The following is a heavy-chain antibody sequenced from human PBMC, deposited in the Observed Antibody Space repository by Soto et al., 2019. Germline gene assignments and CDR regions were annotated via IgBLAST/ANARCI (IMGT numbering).Heavy chain of an antibody. D-gene: IGHD3-10*01. CDR3: ARGVNFYGLGSYGSEYWFDP. CDR2: SFHNGNT. V-gene: IGHV4-30-2*01. J-gene: IGHJ5*02. CDR1: GVSITSGGHP. Sequence: QLQLQESGSGLVKPSQTLSLTCTVSGVSITSGGHPWNWIRQPPGKGLEWIGYSFHNGNTFYNPSFASRVTISVDRSKNQFSLKLTSVTAADTAMYFCARGVNFYGLGSYGSEYWFDPWGQGTLVTVSS.